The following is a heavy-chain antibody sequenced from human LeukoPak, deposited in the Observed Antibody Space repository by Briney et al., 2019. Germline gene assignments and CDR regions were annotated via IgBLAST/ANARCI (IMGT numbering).Heavy chain of an antibody. CDR3: ARDRGARLERFYAFDF. D-gene: IGHD1-1*01. CDR1: GYAFTGSY. V-gene: IGHV1-2*02. CDR2: INPNNGFT. J-gene: IGHJ3*01. Sequence: ASVKVSCKAAGYAFTGSYIHWVRQAPGQGREWMGWINPNNGFTAYAQNFQGRVTMTRDTSISTAYMDLSRLTSDDTAVYFCARDRGARLERFYAFDFWGQGTTVTVSS.